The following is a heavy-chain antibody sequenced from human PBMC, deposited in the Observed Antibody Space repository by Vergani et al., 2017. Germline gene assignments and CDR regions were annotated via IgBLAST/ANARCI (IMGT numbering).Heavy chain of an antibody. J-gene: IGHJ4*02. CDR1: GFTFTNFA. CDR2: ISSGRTYT. D-gene: IGHD5-24*01. CDR3: AIDVEKVGYRRHNYLDF. V-gene: IGHV3-21*06. Sequence: EVQLLESGGNLVQPGGSQRLSCAASGFTFTNFAMTWVRQATGEGLEWVSSISSGRTYTFYADSVTDRFTIARDKSQSTLYLHMSSMRAEDTAIYYGAIDVEKVGYRRHNYLDFWGQGTLVTVSS.